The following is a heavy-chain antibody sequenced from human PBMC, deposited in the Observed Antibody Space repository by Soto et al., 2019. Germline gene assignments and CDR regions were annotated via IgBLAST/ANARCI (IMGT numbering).Heavy chain of an antibody. CDR2: IYYSGGT. D-gene: IGHD6-13*01. Sequence: SETLSLTSPVSGGTLSSSTYYWGWIRQPPGKGLEWIGSIYYSGGTYYSPSLRSRVTISVDTSKNQFSLNLRSVTAADTAVFYCARTIIAAAGIPWWFDPWGQGTLVTVSS. J-gene: IGHJ5*02. V-gene: IGHV4-39*01. CDR1: GGTLSSSTYY. CDR3: ARTIIAAAGIPWWFDP.